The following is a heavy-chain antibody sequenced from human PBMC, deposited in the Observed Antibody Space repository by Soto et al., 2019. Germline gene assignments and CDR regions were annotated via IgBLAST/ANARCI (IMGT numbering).Heavy chain of an antibody. J-gene: IGHJ3*01. CDR2: FDSEDGET. CDR3: ATGGGFRDAFDV. Sequence: QVILVQSGAEVKTPGASVKVSCKLSGYTLTESSVHWVRQAPGKGLEWMGGFDSEDGETIYAQKFQGRVTMTEDTATDNAYMELSGLRSEDTAVYYCATGGGFRDAFDVWGQGTMVTVSS. D-gene: IGHD2-15*01. CDR1: GYTLTESS. V-gene: IGHV1-24*01.